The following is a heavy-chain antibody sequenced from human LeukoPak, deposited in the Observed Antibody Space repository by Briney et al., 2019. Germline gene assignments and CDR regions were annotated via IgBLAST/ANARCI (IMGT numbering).Heavy chain of an antibody. J-gene: IGHJ4*02. V-gene: IGHV4-39*01. Sequence: PPETLSLTCTVSSGSISSSSYYWGWIRQPPGKGLEWIGSIYYSGSSHYNPSLKGRVTISVDTSKNQFSLKLSSVTAADTAVYYCARHNRPLFDYWGQGTLVTVSS. CDR1: SGSISSSSYY. D-gene: IGHD1-14*01. CDR2: IYYSGSS. CDR3: ARHNRPLFDY.